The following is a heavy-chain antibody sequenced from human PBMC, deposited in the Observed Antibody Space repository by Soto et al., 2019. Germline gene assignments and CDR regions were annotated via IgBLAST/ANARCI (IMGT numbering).Heavy chain of an antibody. V-gene: IGHV1-3*01. CDR3: ASAYCGGDCSNYYYGMDV. CDR1: GYTLSEFS. Sequence: ASVKVSCKVSGYTLSEFSMHWVRQAPGQRLEWMGWINAGNGNTKYSQKFQGRVTITRDTSASTAYMELSSLRSEDTAVYYCASAYCGGDCSNYYYGMDVWGQGTTVTVSS. CDR2: INAGNGNT. J-gene: IGHJ6*02. D-gene: IGHD2-21*02.